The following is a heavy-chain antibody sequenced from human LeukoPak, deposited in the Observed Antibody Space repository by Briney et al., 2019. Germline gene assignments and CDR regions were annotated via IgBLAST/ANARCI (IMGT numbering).Heavy chain of an antibody. CDR1: GDSVSSSSAA. V-gene: IGHV6-1*01. D-gene: IGHD6-13*01. J-gene: IGHJ5*02. Sequence: SQTLSLTCAISGDSVSSSSAAWNWIRQSPSRGLEWLGRTYYRSKWYNDYTLPVKSRITINPDTSKNQFSLQLNSVTPEDTAVYYCSRRLAAAGTWFDPWGQGTLVTVSS. CDR2: TYYRSKWYN. CDR3: SRRLAAAGTWFDP.